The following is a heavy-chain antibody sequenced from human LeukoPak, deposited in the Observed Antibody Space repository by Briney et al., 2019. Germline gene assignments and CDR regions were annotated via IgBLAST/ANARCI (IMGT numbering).Heavy chain of an antibody. CDR3: ARGAPQWLVDNYFDY. CDR1: GFTFSSYS. CDR2: ISSSSSYI. Sequence: PGGSLRLSCAASGFTFSSYSMNWVRQAPGKGLEWVSSISSSSSYIYYADSVKGRFTISRDNAKNSLYLQMNSLRAEDTAVYYCARGAPQWLVDNYFDYWGQGTLVTVSS. V-gene: IGHV3-21*01. D-gene: IGHD6-19*01. J-gene: IGHJ4*02.